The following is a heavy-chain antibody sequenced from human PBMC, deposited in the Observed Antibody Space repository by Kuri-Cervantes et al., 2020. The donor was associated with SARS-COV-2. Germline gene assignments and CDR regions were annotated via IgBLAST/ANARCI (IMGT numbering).Heavy chain of an antibody. J-gene: IGHJ5*02. Sequence: GGSLRLSCAASGFTFSDYYMSWIRQAPGKGLEWVSYISSSSSYTNYADSVKGRFTISRDNAMNSLYLQMNSLRAEDTAVYYCARIVGGGSWFDPWGQGTLVTVSS. D-gene: IGHD1-26*01. CDR2: ISSSSSYT. CDR1: GFTFSDYY. CDR3: ARIVGGGSWFDP. V-gene: IGHV3-11*06.